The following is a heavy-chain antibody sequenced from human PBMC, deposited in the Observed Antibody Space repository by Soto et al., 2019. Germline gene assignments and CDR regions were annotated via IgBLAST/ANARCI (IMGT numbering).Heavy chain of an antibody. CDR3: ARAYTYDFDH. J-gene: IGHJ4*02. CDR1: GFSFGVSGVG. D-gene: IGHD2-21*01. V-gene: IGHV2-5*01. CDR2: VFWNEDK. Sequence: QITLKESGPTLVKPTQTLTLTCTFSGFSFGVSGVGVGWIRQPPGRALEWLGLVFWNEDKRYSPSLESRLTLTKDTSNNQVVLTVTNLDPGDTGTYYGARAYTYDFDHWGQGTLVTVSS.